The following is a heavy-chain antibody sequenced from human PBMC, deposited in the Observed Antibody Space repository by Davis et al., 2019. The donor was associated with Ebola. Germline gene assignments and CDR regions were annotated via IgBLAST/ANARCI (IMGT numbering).Heavy chain of an antibody. CDR3: ATLFDRVLDY. CDR2: ISGSGYTI. D-gene: IGHD3-10*01. V-gene: IGHV3-11*04. Sequence: GESLKISCAASGFTFSDYYMTWIRQAPGKGLEWISAISGSGYTIYEADSVKGRFTISRDNSENTLYLYMNSLRPEDTALYYCATLFDRVLDYWGQGALVTVSS. J-gene: IGHJ4*02. CDR1: GFTFSDYY.